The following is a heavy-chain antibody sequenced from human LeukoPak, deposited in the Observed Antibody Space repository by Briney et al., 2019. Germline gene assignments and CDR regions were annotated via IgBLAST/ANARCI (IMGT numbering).Heavy chain of an antibody. V-gene: IGHV3-21*01. CDR2: ISATSSYI. CDR3: ARDKTEQWLVLEAFDI. CDR1: GFTFSSYS. D-gene: IGHD6-19*01. Sequence: RGSLRLSCAASGFTFSSYSMNWVRQTPGKGLEWVSSISATSSYIYYADSARGRFTISRDNAKNSLYLQMNSLRAEDTAVYYCARDKTEQWLVLEAFDIWGQGTVVTVSS. J-gene: IGHJ3*02.